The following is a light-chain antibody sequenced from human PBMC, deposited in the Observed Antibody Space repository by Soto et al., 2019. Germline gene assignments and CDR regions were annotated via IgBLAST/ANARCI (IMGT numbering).Light chain of an antibody. J-gene: IGKJ1*01. Sequence: DIQMTQSPSTLSASVGDRVTITCRASQSISNYLAWYQQKAGRAPNLLIYKASSLEGGVSSRFSGSGFGTEFTLTINSLQPDDFATYYCQQYQTYWTFGQGTMGEIK. CDR2: KAS. CDR3: QQYQTYWT. V-gene: IGKV1-5*03. CDR1: QSISNY.